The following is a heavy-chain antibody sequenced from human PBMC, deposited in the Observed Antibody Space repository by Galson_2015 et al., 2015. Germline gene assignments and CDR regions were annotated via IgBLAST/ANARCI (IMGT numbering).Heavy chain of an antibody. Sequence: SLRLSCAASGFTFSSYRMNWVRQAPGKGLEWVSSISSSSSYIYYADSVKGRFTISRDNAKNSLYLQMNSLRAEDTAVYYCARDQSEVLWFGELSPQWFDPWGQGTLVTVSS. CDR1: GFTFSSYR. V-gene: IGHV3-21*01. CDR2: ISSSSSYI. D-gene: IGHD3-10*01. CDR3: ARDQSEVLWFGELSPQWFDP. J-gene: IGHJ5*02.